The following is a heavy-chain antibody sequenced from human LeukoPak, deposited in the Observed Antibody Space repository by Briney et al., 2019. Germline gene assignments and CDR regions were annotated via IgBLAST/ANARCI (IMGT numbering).Heavy chain of an antibody. CDR2: IIPIFGTA. CDR3: VRWGIAVARDYYYYYMDV. Sequence: SVKVSCKASGGTFSSYAISWVRQAPGQGLEWMGGIIPIFGTANYAQTFQGRVTITTDESTSTAYMELSSLRSEDTAVYYCVRWGIAVARDYYYYYMDVWGKGTTVTVSS. CDR1: GGTFSSYA. D-gene: IGHD6-19*01. J-gene: IGHJ6*03. V-gene: IGHV1-69*05.